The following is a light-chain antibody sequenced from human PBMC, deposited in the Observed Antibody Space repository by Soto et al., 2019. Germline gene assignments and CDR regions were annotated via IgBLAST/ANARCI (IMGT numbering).Light chain of an antibody. V-gene: IGKV3D-20*01. CDR2: DTS. J-gene: IGKJ1*01. CDR3: QQYGTSPPQT. CDR1: QSVGSSY. Sequence: EIVLTQSPATLSLSPGERATLSCGASQSVGSSYLAWYQQKPGLEPRLLIYDTSTRATGIPDRFSGSGSGTDCTLTISRLEPEDFAVYYCQQYGTSPPQTFGQGTKVEIK.